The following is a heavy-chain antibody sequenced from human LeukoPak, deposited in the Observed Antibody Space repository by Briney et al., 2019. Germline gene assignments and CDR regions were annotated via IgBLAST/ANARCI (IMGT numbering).Heavy chain of an antibody. CDR1: GGSISSYY. V-gene: IGHV4-59*01. Sequence: SETLSLTCTASGGSISSYYWSWIRQPPGKGLEWIGYIYYSGSTNYNPSLKSRVTISVDTSKNQFSLKLSSVTAADTAMYYCARVYDYVWGSYRYRGDFDYWGQGTLVTVSS. CDR3: ARVYDYVWGSYRYRGDFDY. D-gene: IGHD3-16*02. J-gene: IGHJ4*02. CDR2: IYYSGST.